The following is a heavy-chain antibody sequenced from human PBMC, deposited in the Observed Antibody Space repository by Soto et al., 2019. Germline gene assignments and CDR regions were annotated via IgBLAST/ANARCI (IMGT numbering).Heavy chain of an antibody. J-gene: IGHJ4*02. CDR3: EIEAVSGKTGFPT. Sequence: QVQLVQSGAEVKKPGASVKVSCKACGYTFTSYGISWVRQAPGQGLEWMGWVNAYNGNTNHAQKFQGRVTMTTDTPTRTANRERRTLRSDTTPVYYGEIEAVSGKTGFPTGGQEPLIPVPP. CDR1: GYTFTSYG. D-gene: IGHD1-1*01. V-gene: IGHV1-18*01. CDR2: VNAYNGNT.